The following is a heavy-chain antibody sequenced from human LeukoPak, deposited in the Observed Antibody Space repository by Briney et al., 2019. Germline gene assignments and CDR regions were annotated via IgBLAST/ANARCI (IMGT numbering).Heavy chain of an antibody. CDR3: ARDTSGGPYFDY. V-gene: IGHV1-24*01. CDR1: GYTLTELS. D-gene: IGHD4-23*01. CDR2: FDPEDGET. J-gene: IGHJ4*02. Sequence: ASVKVSCKVSGYTLTELSMHWVRQAPGKGLEWMGGFDPEDGETIYAQKFQGRVTMTEDTSTDTAYMELSSLRSEDTAVYYCARDTSGGPYFDYWGQGTLVTVAS.